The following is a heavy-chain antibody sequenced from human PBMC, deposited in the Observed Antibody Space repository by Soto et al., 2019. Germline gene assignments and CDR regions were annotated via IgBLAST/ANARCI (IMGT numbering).Heavy chain of an antibody. CDR1: GYSFTNYW. D-gene: IGHD1-1*01. CDR2: IYPGDSST. CDR3: ATLEATTNYFYFGMDV. Sequence: PGESLKISCKGSGYSFTNYWIGWVRQMPGKGLEWMGIIYPGDSSTRYSPSFQGQVTISADKSISTAYLQWSSLKASDTAMYYCATLEATTNYFYFGMDVWGQGTTVTVSS. V-gene: IGHV5-51*01. J-gene: IGHJ6*02.